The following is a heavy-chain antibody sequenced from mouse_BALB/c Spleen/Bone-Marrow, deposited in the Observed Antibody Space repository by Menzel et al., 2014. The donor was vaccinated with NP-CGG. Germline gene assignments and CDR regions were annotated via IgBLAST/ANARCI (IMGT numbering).Heavy chain of an antibody. V-gene: IGHV14-3*02. CDR3: ASYYYGSSRFAY. D-gene: IGHD1-1*01. Sequence: DVQLQESGAELVKPGASVKLSCTASGFNIKDTYMHWVKQRPEQGLEWIGRIDPANGNTKYDPKFQGKATITADTSSNTAYLQLSSLTSEDTAVYYCASYYYGSSRFAYWGQETLVTVSA. CDR2: IDPANGNT. J-gene: IGHJ3*01. CDR1: GFNIKDTY.